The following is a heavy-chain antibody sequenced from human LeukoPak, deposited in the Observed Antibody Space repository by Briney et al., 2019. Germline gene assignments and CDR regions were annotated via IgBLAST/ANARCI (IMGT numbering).Heavy chain of an antibody. CDR3: ARPAGYSGYDYVH. CDR2: MSTYSGNT. D-gene: IGHD5-12*01. V-gene: IGHV1-18*01. Sequence: GASVKVSCTASGYTFTSYGISWVRQAPGRGLEWMGWMSTYSGNTEYSQKIQDRVTMTRDTSTNTAYMELRSLTSDDTAVYYCARPAGYSGYDYVHWGQGTLVTVLS. J-gene: IGHJ4*02. CDR1: GYTFTSYG.